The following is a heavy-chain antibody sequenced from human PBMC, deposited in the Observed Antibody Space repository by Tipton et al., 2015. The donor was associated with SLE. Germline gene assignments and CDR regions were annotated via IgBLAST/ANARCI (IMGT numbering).Heavy chain of an antibody. CDR1: GFTFNDYF. Sequence: SLRLSCTASGFTFNDYFMNWIRQAPGKGLEWIAYINSLSNTIDYADSVRGRFTISRDNAQKTVFLQMNSVRGDDTAVYYCARDRGYDLDYFDYWGQGTMVTVSS. V-gene: IGHV3-11*01. D-gene: IGHD1-14*01. CDR3: ARDRGYDLDYFDY. CDR2: INSLSNTI. J-gene: IGHJ4*02.